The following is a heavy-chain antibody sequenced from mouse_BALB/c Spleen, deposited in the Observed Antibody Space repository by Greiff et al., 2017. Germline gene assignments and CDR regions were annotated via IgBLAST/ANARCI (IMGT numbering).Heavy chain of an antibody. CDR2: ISYDGSN. D-gene: IGHD2-4*01. Sequence: EVKLQQSGPGLVKPSQSLSLTCSVTGYSITSGYYWNWIRQFPGNKLEWMGYISYDGSNNYNPSLKNRISITRDTSKNQFFLKLNSVTTEDTATYYCARASIYYDYDGGAMDYWGQGTSVTVSS. V-gene: IGHV3-6*02. J-gene: IGHJ4*01. CDR1: GYSITSGYY. CDR3: ARASIYYDYDGGAMDY.